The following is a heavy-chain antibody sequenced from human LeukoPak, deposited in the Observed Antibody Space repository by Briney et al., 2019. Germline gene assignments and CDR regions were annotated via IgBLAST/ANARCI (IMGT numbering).Heavy chain of an antibody. CDR3: AKDLTRSHDYGDWDAFDI. CDR2: ISWDGGST. D-gene: IGHD4-17*01. J-gene: IGHJ3*02. CDR1: GFTFDDYA. Sequence: PGGSLRLSCAASGFTFDDYAMLWVRQAPGKGLEWVSLISWDGGSTYYADSVKGRFTISRDNSKNSLYLQMNSLRAEDTALYYCAKDLTRSHDYGDWDAFDIWGQGTMVTVSS. V-gene: IGHV3-43D*03.